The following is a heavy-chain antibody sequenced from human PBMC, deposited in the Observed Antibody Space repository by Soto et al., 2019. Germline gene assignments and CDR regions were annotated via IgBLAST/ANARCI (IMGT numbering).Heavy chain of an antibody. CDR1: GGSISSYY. CDR2: IYYSGST. D-gene: IGHD3-22*01. V-gene: IGHV4-59*12. J-gene: IGHJ6*02. Sequence: SETLSLTCTVSGGSISSYYWSWIRQPPGKGLEWIGYIYYSGSTNYNPSLKSRVTISVDTSKNQFSLKLSSVTAADTAVYYCARDLRYYDSSGYPPDYYYGMDVWGQGTTVTVSS. CDR3: ARDLRYYDSSGYPPDYYYGMDV.